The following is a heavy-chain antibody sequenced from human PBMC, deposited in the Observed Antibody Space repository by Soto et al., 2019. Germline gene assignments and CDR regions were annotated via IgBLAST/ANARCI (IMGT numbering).Heavy chain of an antibody. CDR2: FDPEDGET. D-gene: IGHD2-2*01. J-gene: IGHJ4*02. Sequence: GASVKVSCKVSGYTLAELSMQWVRQAPGKGLEWMGGFDPEDGETIYAQKFQGRVTMTEDTSTDTAYMELSSLRSEDTAVYYCATDRYCSSTSCYYFDYWGQGTLVTVSS. CDR1: GYTLAELS. CDR3: ATDRYCSSTSCYYFDY. V-gene: IGHV1-24*01.